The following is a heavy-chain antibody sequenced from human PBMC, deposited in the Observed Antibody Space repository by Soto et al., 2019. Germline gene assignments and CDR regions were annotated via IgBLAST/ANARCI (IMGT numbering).Heavy chain of an antibody. V-gene: IGHV3-23*01. CDR2: ITGGGAYT. CDR3: AKGSANASPYYFDY. Sequence: EVQLLESGGDLVQPGGSLRLSCVASGFTFSSYAMGWVRQAPGRGLEWVSAITGGGAYTYHADSVKGRFSISRDNSKNTLNMQMDSLRPEDTGVYYCAKGSANASPYYFDYWGRGTLVTVSS. J-gene: IGHJ4*02. CDR1: GFTFSSYA.